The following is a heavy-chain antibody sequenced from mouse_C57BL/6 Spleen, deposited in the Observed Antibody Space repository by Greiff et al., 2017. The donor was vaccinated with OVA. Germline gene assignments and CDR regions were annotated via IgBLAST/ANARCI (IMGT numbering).Heavy chain of an antibody. CDR2: IDPSDSET. J-gene: IGHJ4*01. D-gene: IGHD1-1*02. Sequence: QQSCKASGYTFTSYWMHWVKQRPIQGLEWIGNIDPSDSETHYNQKFKDKATLTVDKSSSTAYMQLSSLTSEDSAVYYCARFGYGDYYAMDYWGQGTSVTVSS. CDR3: ARFGYGDYYAMDY. V-gene: IGHV1-52*01. CDR1: GYTFTSYW.